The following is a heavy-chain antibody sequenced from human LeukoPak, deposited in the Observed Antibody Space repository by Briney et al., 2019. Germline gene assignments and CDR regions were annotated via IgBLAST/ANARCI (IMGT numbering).Heavy chain of an antibody. Sequence: GGSLRLSCAPSGLTFSDYYMSWIRQAPGKGLEWVSYISSSGSTIYHAASVKGRFTISRDNAKNSLYLQMNSLRAEETAVYYCARDIVAALYFDYWGQGTLVTVSS. CDR2: ISSSGSTI. J-gene: IGHJ4*02. V-gene: IGHV3-11*01. CDR3: ARDIVAALYFDY. D-gene: IGHD5-12*01. CDR1: GLTFSDYY.